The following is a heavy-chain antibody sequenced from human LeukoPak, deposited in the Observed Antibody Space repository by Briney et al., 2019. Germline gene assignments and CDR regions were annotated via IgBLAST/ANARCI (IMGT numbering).Heavy chain of an antibody. CDR3: ARGGIVVVPAAMGGFDP. D-gene: IGHD2-2*01. V-gene: IGHV1-69*04. Sequence: GSSVKVSCKASGGSFSSYVITWVRQAPGQGLEWMGRIIPVLGVSNFAQKFQGRVTITADKSTNTAHMELSRLESGDTAVYYCARGGIVVVPAAMGGFDPWGQGTLVTVSS. J-gene: IGHJ5*02. CDR1: GGSFSSYV. CDR2: IIPVLGVS.